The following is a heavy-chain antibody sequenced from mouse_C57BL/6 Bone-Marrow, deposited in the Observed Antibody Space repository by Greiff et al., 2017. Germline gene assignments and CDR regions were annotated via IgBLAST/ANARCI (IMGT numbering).Heavy chain of an antibody. CDR1: GFTFSDYG. D-gene: IGHD2-12*01. CDR2: ISSGSSTI. CDR3: SRRNNYEFAY. J-gene: IGHJ3*01. Sequence: EVNVVESGGGLVKPGGSLKLSCAASGFTFSDYGMHWVRQAPEKGLEWVAYISSGSSTIYYADTVKGRFTISRDNAKNTLYLQMTSLRSEDAAMYYCSRRNNYEFAYWGQGTLVTVSA. V-gene: IGHV5-17*01.